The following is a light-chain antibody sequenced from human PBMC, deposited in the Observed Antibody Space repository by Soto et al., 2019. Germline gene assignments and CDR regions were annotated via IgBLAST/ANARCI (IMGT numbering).Light chain of an antibody. V-gene: IGLV2-14*01. CDR3: SSYTSTNTVV. CDR2: DVS. Sequence: QSALTQPASVSGSPGQSITISCTGTSRDIGDYDYVSWYQQHPGKAPKLMIFDVSNRPSGVSNRFSGSKSGNTASLTISGLQAEDEADYCCSSYTSTNTVVFGGGTKLTVL. CDR1: SRDIGDYDY. J-gene: IGLJ3*02.